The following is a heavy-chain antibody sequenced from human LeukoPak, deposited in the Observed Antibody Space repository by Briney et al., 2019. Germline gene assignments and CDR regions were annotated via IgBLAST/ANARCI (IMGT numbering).Heavy chain of an antibody. CDR3: AREFLQRGNWFDP. CDR1: GYSISSGYY. V-gene: IGHV4-38-2*02. CDR2: IYHSGST. J-gene: IGHJ5*02. Sequence: SETLSLTCTVSGYSISSGYYWGWIRQPPGKGLEWIGSIYHSGSTYYNPSLKSRVTISVDTSKNQFSLKLSSVTAADTAVYYCAREFLQRGNWFDPWGQGTLVTVSS.